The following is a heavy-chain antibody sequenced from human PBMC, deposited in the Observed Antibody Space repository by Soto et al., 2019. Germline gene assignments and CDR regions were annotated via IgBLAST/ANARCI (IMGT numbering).Heavy chain of an antibody. CDR2: ISSSGSTI. Sequence: GGSLRLSCAASGFTFSDYYMSWIRQAPGKGLEWVSYISSSGSTIYYADSVKGRFTISRDNAKNSLYLQMNSLRAEDTAVYYCARDHRGLYDFWSGYDYWGQGTLVTVSS. J-gene: IGHJ4*02. CDR3: ARDHRGLYDFWSGYDY. CDR1: GFTFSDYY. D-gene: IGHD3-3*01. V-gene: IGHV3-11*01.